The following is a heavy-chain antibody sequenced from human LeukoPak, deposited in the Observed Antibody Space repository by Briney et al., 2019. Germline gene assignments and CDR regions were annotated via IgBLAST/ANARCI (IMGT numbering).Heavy chain of an antibody. V-gene: IGHV4-34*01. D-gene: IGHD2-2*01. CDR1: GGSFSGYY. J-gene: IGHJ2*01. Sequence: SETLSLTCAVYGGSFSGYYWSWIRQPPGKGLEWIGEINHSGSTNYNPSLKSRVTISVDTSKNQFSLKLSSVTAADTAVYYCARPRGQYCSSTSCYGFWYFDLWGRGTLVTVSS. CDR2: INHSGST. CDR3: ARPRGQYCSSTSCYGFWYFDL.